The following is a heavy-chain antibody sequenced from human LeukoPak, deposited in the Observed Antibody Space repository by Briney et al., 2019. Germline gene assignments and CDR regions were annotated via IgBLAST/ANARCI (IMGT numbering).Heavy chain of an antibody. Sequence: ASVKVSCKASGYTFTRHYMHWVRQAPGQGLEWMGVINPRGTSTIYAEKFQGRIILTRDMSSTTDYMELSSLKSDDTAVYYCAREVPMSGGASDFWGQGTLVTVSS. V-gene: IGHV1-46*01. CDR3: AREVPMSGGASDF. CDR1: GYTFTRHY. J-gene: IGHJ4*02. CDR2: INPRGTST. D-gene: IGHD1-26*01.